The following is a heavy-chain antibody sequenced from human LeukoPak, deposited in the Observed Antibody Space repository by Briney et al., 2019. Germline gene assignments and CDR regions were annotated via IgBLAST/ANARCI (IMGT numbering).Heavy chain of an antibody. V-gene: IGHV3-48*04. D-gene: IGHD6-13*01. CDR3: ARLDLGYSSSWYISYYYYYMDV. Sequence: GGSLRLSCAASGFTLSSYWMHWVRQAPGKGLEWVSYISSSGSTIYYADSVKGRFTISRDNAKNSLYLQMNSLRAEDTAVYYCARLDLGYSSSWYISYYYYYMDVWGKGTTVTVSS. J-gene: IGHJ6*03. CDR2: ISSSGSTI. CDR1: GFTLSSYW.